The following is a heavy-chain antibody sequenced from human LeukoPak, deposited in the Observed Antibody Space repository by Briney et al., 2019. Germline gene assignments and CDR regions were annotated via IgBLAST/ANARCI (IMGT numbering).Heavy chain of an antibody. CDR3: ARDDRRYFDSSPDY. CDR1: GFTFSSYS. D-gene: IGHD3-9*01. J-gene: IGHJ4*02. V-gene: IGHV3-7*03. CDR2: IKQDGSEK. Sequence: PGGSLRLSCAASGFTFSSYSMSWVRQAPGKGLEWVANIKQDGSEKYYVDSEKGRFTISRENAKNSLYLQMNSLRAEDTAVYYCARDDRRYFDSSPDYWGQGTLVTVSS.